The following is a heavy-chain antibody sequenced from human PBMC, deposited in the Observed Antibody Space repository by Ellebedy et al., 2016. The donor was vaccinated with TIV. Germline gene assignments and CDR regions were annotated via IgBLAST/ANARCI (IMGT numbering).Heavy chain of an antibody. V-gene: IGHV3-53*01. D-gene: IGHD2-21*01. CDR3: ARGLVGYSSVYGY. J-gene: IGHJ4*02. CDR2: VYTGGST. Sequence: PGGSLRLSCAASGFTFSRYAMSWVRQAPGKGLEWVSVVYTGGSTYYADSVKGRFTISRDSSKNTVYLQMNSLRAEDTAVYYCARGLVGYSSVYGYWGQGTLVTVSS. CDR1: GFTFSRYA.